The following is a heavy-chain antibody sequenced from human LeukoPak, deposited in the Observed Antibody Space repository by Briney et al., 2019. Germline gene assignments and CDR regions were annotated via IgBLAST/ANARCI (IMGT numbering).Heavy chain of an antibody. Sequence: ASVKVSCKASGYTFTGYYMHWVRQAPGQGLEWMGWINPNSGGTNYAQKFQGRVTMTRDTSISTAYMELSRLRSDDTAVYYCARADPLYYDSSGYRYYFDYWGQGTLVTVSS. CDR1: GYTFTGYY. V-gene: IGHV1-2*02. D-gene: IGHD3-22*01. CDR2: INPNSGGT. CDR3: ARADPLYYDSSGYRYYFDY. J-gene: IGHJ4*02.